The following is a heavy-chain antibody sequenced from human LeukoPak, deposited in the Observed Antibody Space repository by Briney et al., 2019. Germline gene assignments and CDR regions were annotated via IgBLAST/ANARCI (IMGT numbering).Heavy chain of an antibody. CDR1: GFTFSSYS. V-gene: IGHV3-21*01. CDR3: AKNLRWELLGTLDY. J-gene: IGHJ4*02. Sequence: PGGSVRLSCAASGFTFSSYSMNWVRQAPGKGLEWVSSISSSSSYIYYADSVKGRFTISRDNAKNSLYLQMNSLRAEDTAVYYCAKNLRWELLGTLDYWGQGTLVTVSS. D-gene: IGHD1-26*01. CDR2: ISSSSSYI.